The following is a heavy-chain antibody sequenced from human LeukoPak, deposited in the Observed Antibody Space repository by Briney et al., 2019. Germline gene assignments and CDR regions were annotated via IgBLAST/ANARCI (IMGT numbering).Heavy chain of an antibody. CDR3: ARDRIGYSSGWYLGY. Sequence: ASVKVSCKASGYTFTSYGISWVRQAPGQGLEWMGWISAYNGNTNYAQKLQGRVTMTTDTSTSTAYMELRSLRSDDTAVYYCARDRIGYSSGWYLGYWGQGTLVTVSS. J-gene: IGHJ4*02. V-gene: IGHV1-18*01. D-gene: IGHD6-19*01. CDR1: GYTFTSYG. CDR2: ISAYNGNT.